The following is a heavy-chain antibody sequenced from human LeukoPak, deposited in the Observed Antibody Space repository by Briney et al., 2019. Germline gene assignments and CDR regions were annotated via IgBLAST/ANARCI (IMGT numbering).Heavy chain of an antibody. Sequence: RGSLRLSCAASGFTVSSNYMSWVRQAPGKGLEWVSVISGSGDNTNYADSVKGRFTISRDNFKDTLYLQMNSLRADDTAVYYCAKVRDYGDCDYWGQGTLVTVSS. CDR3: AKVRDYGDCDY. V-gene: IGHV3-23*01. D-gene: IGHD3-16*01. J-gene: IGHJ4*02. CDR1: GFTVSSNY. CDR2: ISGSGDNT.